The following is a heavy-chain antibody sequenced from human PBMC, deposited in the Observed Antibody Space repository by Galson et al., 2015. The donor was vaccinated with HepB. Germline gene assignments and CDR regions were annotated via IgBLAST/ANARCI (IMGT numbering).Heavy chain of an antibody. CDR3: ANYDSSGYYLDY. J-gene: IGHJ4*02. V-gene: IGHV3-7*01. D-gene: IGHD3-22*01. CDR2: IKQDGSEK. Sequence: LRLSCAASGFTFSNYWMSWVRQAPGKGLAWVGTIKQDGSEKYYVDSVKGRFTISRDNAKNSLYLQMNSLRPEDTAVFYCANYDSSGYYLDYWGQGTLVTVSS. CDR1: GFTFSNYW.